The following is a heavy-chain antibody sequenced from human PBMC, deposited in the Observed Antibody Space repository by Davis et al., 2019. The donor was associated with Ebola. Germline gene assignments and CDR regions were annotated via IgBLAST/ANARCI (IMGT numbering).Heavy chain of an antibody. J-gene: IGHJ4*02. V-gene: IGHV3-23*01. CDR1: GFTFDDYG. CDR3: AKITMVQGVIIKTFDY. D-gene: IGHD3-10*01. CDR2: ISGSGGST. Sequence: GESLKISCAASGFTFDDYGMSWVRQAPGKGLEWVSAISGSGGSTYYADSVKGRFTISRDNSKNTLYLQMNSLRAEDTAVYYCAKITMVQGVIIKTFDYWGQGTLVTVSS.